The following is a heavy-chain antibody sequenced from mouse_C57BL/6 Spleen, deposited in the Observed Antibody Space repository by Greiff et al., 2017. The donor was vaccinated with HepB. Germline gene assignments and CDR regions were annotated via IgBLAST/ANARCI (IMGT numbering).Heavy chain of an antibody. CDR3: TGNWASFAY. D-gene: IGHD4-1*01. CDR2: IRLKSDNYAT. J-gene: IGHJ3*01. Sequence: EVKLEESGGGLVQPGGSMKLSCVASGFTFSNYWMNWVRQSPEKGLEWVAQIRLKSDNYATHYAESVKGRFTISRDDSKSSVYLQMNNLRAEDTGIYYCTGNWASFAYWGQGTLVTVSA. CDR1: GFTFSNYW. V-gene: IGHV6-3*01.